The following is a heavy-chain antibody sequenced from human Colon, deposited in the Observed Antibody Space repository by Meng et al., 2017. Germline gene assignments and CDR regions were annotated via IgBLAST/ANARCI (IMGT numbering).Heavy chain of an antibody. D-gene: IGHD6-13*01. V-gene: IGHV3-30*04. Sequence: EGSLRLSCAASGFTFSSYAMHWVRQAPGKGLEWVAVISYDGSNKYYADSVKGRFTISRDNSKNTLYLQMNSLRAEDTAVYYCARTLGAAAGTRYFDYWGQGTLVTVSS. CDR1: GFTFSSYA. J-gene: IGHJ4*02. CDR3: ARTLGAAAGTRYFDY. CDR2: ISYDGSNK.